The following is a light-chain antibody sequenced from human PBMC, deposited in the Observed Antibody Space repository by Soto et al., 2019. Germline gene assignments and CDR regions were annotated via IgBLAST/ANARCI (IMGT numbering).Light chain of an antibody. CDR1: QGLVDSDGNTY. V-gene: IGKV2-30*01. J-gene: IGKJ5*01. CDR2: KVS. Sequence: DVVMAQSPLSLPVTLGQPASISCRSSQGLVDSDGNTYLNWFQQRPGQSPRRLIYKVSNRDSGVPDRFSGSGSGTDFILKISRVEAEDVGVYYCMQGTHWPPITFGQGTRLEIK. CDR3: MQGTHWPPIT.